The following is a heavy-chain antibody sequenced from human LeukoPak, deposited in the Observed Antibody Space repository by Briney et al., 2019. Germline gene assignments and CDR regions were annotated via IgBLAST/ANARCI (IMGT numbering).Heavy chain of an antibody. D-gene: IGHD6-13*01. J-gene: IGHJ6*02. Sequence: PGGSLRLSCAASGFTVSSNYMSWVRQAPGKGLEWVSVIYSGGSTYYADSVKGRFTISRDNSKNTLYLQMNSLRAEDTAVYYCARGQQLGRGNYYYYGMDVWGQGTTVTVSS. CDR1: GFTVSSNY. CDR2: IYSGGST. CDR3: ARGQQLGRGNYYYYGMDV. V-gene: IGHV3-66*01.